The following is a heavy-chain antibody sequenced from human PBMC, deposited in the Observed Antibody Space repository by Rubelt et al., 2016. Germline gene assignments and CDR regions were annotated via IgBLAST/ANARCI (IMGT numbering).Heavy chain of an antibody. Sequence: VRQAPGKGLEWVAVIWYDGTTKYYLDSVKGRFTISRDNSNNMLYLQMNSLRAEDTAVYYCARDKMDMITFGDNAFDYWGQGTLVTVSS. CDR3: ARDKMDMITFGDNAFDY. J-gene: IGHJ4*02. V-gene: IGHV3-33*01. CDR2: IWYDGTTK. D-gene: IGHD3-16*01.